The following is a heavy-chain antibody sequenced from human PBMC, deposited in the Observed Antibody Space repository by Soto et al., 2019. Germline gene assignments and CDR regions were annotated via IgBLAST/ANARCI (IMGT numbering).Heavy chain of an antibody. CDR3: AAPVWFGELLGDYYYYGMDV. CDR2: IVVGSGNT. V-gene: IGHV1-58*01. Sequence: SVKVSCKASGFTFTSSAVQWVRQARGQRLEWIGWIVVGSGNTNYAQKFQERVTITRDMSTSTAYMELSSLRSEGTAVYYCAAPVWFGELLGDYYYYGMDVWGQGTTVTVSS. J-gene: IGHJ6*02. D-gene: IGHD3-10*01. CDR1: GFTFTSSA.